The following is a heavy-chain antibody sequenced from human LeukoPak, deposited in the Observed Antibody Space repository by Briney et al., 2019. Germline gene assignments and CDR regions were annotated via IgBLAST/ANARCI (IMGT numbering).Heavy chain of an antibody. Sequence: SVKVSCKASGGTFSSYAIRWLRQAPGQGLEWMGRIIPIFGTANYAQKFQGRGTITTDESTSTAYMELSSVRSEDTAVYYCARLRVDYGDYARQGSYWGQGTLVTVSS. J-gene: IGHJ4*02. CDR2: IIPIFGTA. D-gene: IGHD4-17*01. CDR1: GGTFSSYA. CDR3: ARLRVDYGDYARQGSY. V-gene: IGHV1-69*05.